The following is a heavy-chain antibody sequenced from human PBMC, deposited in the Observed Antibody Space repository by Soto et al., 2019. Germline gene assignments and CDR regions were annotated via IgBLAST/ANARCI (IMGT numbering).Heavy chain of an antibody. CDR3: ARDGMTTGDT. CDR1: GVSVRSYT. J-gene: IGHJ4*02. D-gene: IGHD2-21*02. CDR2: VFSSVSA. V-gene: IGHV4-4*07. Sequence: PSETLSLTCIVSGVSVRSYTWSWVRQSANKGLEWIGRVFSSVSATYNPSLKSRVSISMDTPENRISLKLDSVTAADAGVYFCARDGMTTGDTWGPGTLVTVSS.